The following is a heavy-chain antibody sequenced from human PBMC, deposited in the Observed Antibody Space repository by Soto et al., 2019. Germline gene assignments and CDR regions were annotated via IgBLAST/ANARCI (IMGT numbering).Heavy chain of an antibody. D-gene: IGHD2-8*01. Sequence: EVQLVESGGGLVQPGGSLRLSCATSGFTFSTYAMHWVRQAPGKGLEYVSAISSNGRSTYYANSVKGRFTISRDNSKNTLYLQMDSLRAEDMAVYYCERDRCTNGVCYAPSDYWGQDTLVTVSS. J-gene: IGHJ4*02. CDR1: GFTFSTYA. CDR3: ERDRCTNGVCYAPSDY. V-gene: IGHV3-64*01. CDR2: ISSNGRST.